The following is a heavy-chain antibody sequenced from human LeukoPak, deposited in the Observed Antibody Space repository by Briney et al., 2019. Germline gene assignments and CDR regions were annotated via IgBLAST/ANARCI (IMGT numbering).Heavy chain of an antibody. J-gene: IGHJ4*02. D-gene: IGHD3-3*01. CDR1: GGSISSSSYY. V-gene: IGHV4-39*01. CDR3: ARHETIFGVVIMIDY. Sequence: SETLSLTCTVSGGSISSSSYYWGWIRQPPGKGLEWIGSIYYSGSTYYNPSLKSRVTISVDTSKNQFSLKPSSVTAADTAVYYCARHETIFGVVIMIDYWGQGTLVTVSS. CDR2: IYYSGST.